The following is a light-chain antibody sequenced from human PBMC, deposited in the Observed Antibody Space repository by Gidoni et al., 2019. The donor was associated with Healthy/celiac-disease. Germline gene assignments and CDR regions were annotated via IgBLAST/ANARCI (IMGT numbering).Light chain of an antibody. CDR2: DGS. CDR1: QSISSW. Sequence: DIQMTQSPSTLSASVGDRVTITCRASQSISSWLAWYQQKPGKAPKLLIYDGSSLESGVPSRFSGSGSGTEFTLTISSLQPDDFATYYCQQYNSYVYTFGQGTKLEIK. V-gene: IGKV1-5*01. J-gene: IGKJ2*01. CDR3: QQYNSYVYT.